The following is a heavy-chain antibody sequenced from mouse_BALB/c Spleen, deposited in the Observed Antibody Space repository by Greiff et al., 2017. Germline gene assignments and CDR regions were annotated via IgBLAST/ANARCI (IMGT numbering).Heavy chain of an antibody. CDR1: GFTFSSYT. CDR2: ISSGGSYT. V-gene: IGHV5-6-4*01. D-gene: IGHD2-3*01. CDR3: TRENDGYYFDY. Sequence: EVHLVESGGGLVQPGGSRKLSCAASGFTFSSYTMSWVRQTPEKRLEWVATISSGGSYTYYPDSVKGRFTISRDNAKNTLYLQMSSLKSEDTAMYYCTRENDGYYFDYWGQGTTLTVSS. J-gene: IGHJ2*01.